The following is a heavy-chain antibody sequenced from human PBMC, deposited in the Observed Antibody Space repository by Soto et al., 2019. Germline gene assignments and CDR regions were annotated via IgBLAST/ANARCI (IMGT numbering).Heavy chain of an antibody. V-gene: IGHV3-30-3*01. CDR1: GFTFSSYA. D-gene: IGHD6-19*01. CDR2: ISYDGSNK. Sequence: QVQLVESGGGVVQPGRSLRLSCAASGFTFSSYAMHWVRQAPGKGLEWVAVISYDGSNKYYADSVKGRFTISRDNSKNTLYLQMNSLRAEDTAVYYCARGEAVAVAGTPFDYWGQGTLVNVSS. CDR3: ARGEAVAVAGTPFDY. J-gene: IGHJ4*02.